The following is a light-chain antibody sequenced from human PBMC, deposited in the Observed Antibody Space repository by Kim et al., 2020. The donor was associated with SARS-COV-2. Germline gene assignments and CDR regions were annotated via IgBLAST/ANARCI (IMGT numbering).Light chain of an antibody. CDR2: RNN. CDR1: SSNIGTNS. CDR3: ATRDDTRSGPRVV. J-gene: IGLJ3*02. Sequence: QSVLTQPPSASGTSGQRVTISCSGSSSNIGTNSVYWYQQLPGTAPKLLIYRNNQRPSGVPDRFSGSKSGTSASLAISGLRSEDEADYYCATRDDTRSGPRVVFGGGTQLTVL. V-gene: IGLV1-47*01.